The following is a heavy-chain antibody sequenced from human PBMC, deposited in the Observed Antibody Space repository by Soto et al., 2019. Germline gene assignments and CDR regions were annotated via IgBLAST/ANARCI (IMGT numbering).Heavy chain of an antibody. CDR2: IIPIFGTA. CDR3: ASSTDPFRSYNWNDAGYYFDH. V-gene: IGHV1-69*13. J-gene: IGHJ4*02. CDR1: GGTFSSYA. D-gene: IGHD1-1*01. Sequence: GASVKVSCKAPGGTFSSYAISWVRQAPGQGLEWMGGIIPIFGTAKYAQKFQGRVTITADESTSTGYMELSSLRSEDTAVYYCASSTDPFRSYNWNDAGYYFDHWGQGTLVTVSS.